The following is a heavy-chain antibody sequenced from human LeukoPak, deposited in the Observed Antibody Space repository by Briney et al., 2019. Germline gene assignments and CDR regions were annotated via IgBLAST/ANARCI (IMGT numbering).Heavy chain of an antibody. CDR2: ISSSSSYI. CDR1: GFTFSSYS. V-gene: IGHV3-21*01. D-gene: IGHD5-12*01. CDR3: VRGASGYDGLNWFDP. J-gene: IGHJ5*02. Sequence: GGSLRLSCAASGFTFSSYSMNWVRQAPGKGLEWVSSISSSSSYIYYADSVKGRFTISRDNAKNSLYLQMNSLRAEDTAVYYYVRGASGYDGLNWFDPWGQGTLVTVSS.